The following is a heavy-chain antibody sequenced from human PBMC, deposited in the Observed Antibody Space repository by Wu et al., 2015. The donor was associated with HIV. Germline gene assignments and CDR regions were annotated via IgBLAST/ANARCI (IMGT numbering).Heavy chain of an antibody. J-gene: IGHJ5*02. CDR2: TTPMFGTT. Sequence: QVQLVQSGAEVKKPGSSVRVSCKASGGIFSKYDINWVRQAPGQGLEWMGGTTPMFGTTNYAQKFQGRVTITSDVYTGTVYMELSSLRPEDTAIYYCARELEDPAIMVRAGFDPWGQGTLVTVSS. CDR1: GGIFSKYD. D-gene: IGHD3-10*01. V-gene: IGHV1-69*05. CDR3: ARELEDPAIMVRAGFDP.